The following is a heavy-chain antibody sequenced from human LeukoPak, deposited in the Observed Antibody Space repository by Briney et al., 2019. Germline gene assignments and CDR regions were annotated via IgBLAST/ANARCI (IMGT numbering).Heavy chain of an antibody. J-gene: IGHJ4*02. V-gene: IGHV4-39*01. CDR3: ARHSEQWLVREIFDY. D-gene: IGHD6-19*01. Sequence: WIRQPPGKGLEGIGSIYYSGSTYYNPSLKSRVTISVDTSKNQFSLKLSSVTAADTAVYYCARHSEQWLVREIFDYWGQGTLVTVSS. CDR2: IYYSGST.